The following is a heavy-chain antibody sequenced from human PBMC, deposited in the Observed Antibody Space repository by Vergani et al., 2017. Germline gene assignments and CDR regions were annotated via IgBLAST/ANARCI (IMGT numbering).Heavy chain of an antibody. D-gene: IGHD4-17*01. CDR2: ISYDGSNK. CDR1: GFTFSDYY. CDR3: AKDGGDYGDYVIY. Sequence: QVQLVESGGGLVKPGGSLRLSCAASGFTFSDYYMSWIRQAPGKGLEWVAVISYDGSNKYYADSVKGRFTISRDNSKNTLYLQMNSLRAEDTAVYYCAKDGGDYGDYVIYWGQGTLVTVSS. J-gene: IGHJ4*02. V-gene: IGHV3-30*18.